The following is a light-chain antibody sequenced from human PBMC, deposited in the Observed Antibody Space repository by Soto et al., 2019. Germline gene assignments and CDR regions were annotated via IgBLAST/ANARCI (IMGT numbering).Light chain of an antibody. J-gene: IGKJ3*01. CDR3: QQYNNWPPFT. V-gene: IGKV3-15*01. CDR2: ETS. CDR1: QSVSSY. Sequence: IVWPQSPATLSFSPGERATLSCRASQSVSSYLAWYQQKPGQAPRLLIYETSIRAPGIPARFSGSGSGTEFTLTISSLQSEDFAVYHCQQYNNWPPFTFGPGTKVDIK.